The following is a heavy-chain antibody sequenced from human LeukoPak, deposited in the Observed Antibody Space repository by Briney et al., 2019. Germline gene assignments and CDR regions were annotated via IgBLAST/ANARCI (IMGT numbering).Heavy chain of an antibody. CDR1: GFTFSSYS. V-gene: IGHV3-21*01. J-gene: IGHJ4*02. CDR2: ISSSSSYI. Sequence: GGSLRLSCAASGFTFSSYSMNWVRQAPGKELEWVSSISSSSSYIYYADSVKGRFTISRDNAKNSLYLQMNSLRAEDTAVYYCASGSGGSWGGDYWGQGTLVTVSS. D-gene: IGHD2-15*01. CDR3: ASGSGGSWGGDY.